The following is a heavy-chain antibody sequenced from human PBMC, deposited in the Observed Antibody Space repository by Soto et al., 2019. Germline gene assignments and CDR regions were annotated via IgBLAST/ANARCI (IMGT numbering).Heavy chain of an antibody. CDR3: ARGGRAYCGGDCNIDY. Sequence: AETLSRTCAVYGGSFSGYDWSWIRQPPGKGLEWIGEINHSGSTNYNPSLKSRVTISVDTSKNQFSLKLSSVTAADTAVYYCARGGRAYCGGDCNIDYWGQGTLVTVSS. CDR2: INHSGST. J-gene: IGHJ4*02. CDR1: GGSFSGYD. D-gene: IGHD2-21*02. V-gene: IGHV4-34*01.